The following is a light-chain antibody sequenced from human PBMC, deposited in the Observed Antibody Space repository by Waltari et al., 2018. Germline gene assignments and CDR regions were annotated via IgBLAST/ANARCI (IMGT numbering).Light chain of an antibody. CDR2: DID. CDR3: SVWDDSLSGPV. V-gene: IGLV1-44*01. Sequence: QSVVTQPPSASGAPGQRVTIPCSGSSPHVGSNSINWYQQLPGTAPKVVMYDIDRRPSGVPDRFSGSRSGTTASLTISGLQSEDEADYYCSVWDDSLSGPVFGGGTKLTVL. J-gene: IGLJ2*01. CDR1: SPHVGSNS.